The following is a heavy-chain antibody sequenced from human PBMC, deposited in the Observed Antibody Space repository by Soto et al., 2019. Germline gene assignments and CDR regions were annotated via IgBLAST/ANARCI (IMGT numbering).Heavy chain of an antibody. CDR2: MNPGSGDT. CDR3: ARMATFGSLNWFDP. CDR1: GYSFTNND. Sequence: ASVKVSCKASGYSFTNNDVSWVRQATGQGLEWMGWMNPGSGDTGYAQKFQGRVTMTRDISIATAYMELSSLRSDDTAIYYCARMATFGSLNWFDPWGQGTLVTVFS. V-gene: IGHV1-8*01. J-gene: IGHJ5*02. D-gene: IGHD3-16*01.